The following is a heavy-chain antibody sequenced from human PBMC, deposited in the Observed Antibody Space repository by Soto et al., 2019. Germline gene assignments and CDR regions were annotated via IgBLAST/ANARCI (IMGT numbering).Heavy chain of an antibody. CDR3: AGGRTGGDY. CDR2: ISYDGSNK. Sequence: QVQLVESGGGVVQPGRSLRLSCAASGFTFSSYGMHWVRQAPGKGLEWVAVISYDGSNKYYADSVKGRFTISRDNSKNTPYLQMNSVRAEDTAVYYCAGGRTGGDYWGQGTLVTVSS. CDR1: GFTFSSYG. J-gene: IGHJ4*02. D-gene: IGHD1-26*01. V-gene: IGHV3-30*03.